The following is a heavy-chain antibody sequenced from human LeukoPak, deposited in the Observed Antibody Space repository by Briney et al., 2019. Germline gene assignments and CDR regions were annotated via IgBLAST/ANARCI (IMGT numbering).Heavy chain of an antibody. CDR3: AISWELQXPLHX. CDR2: ISSNGGST. D-gene: IGHD1-26*01. CDR1: GFTFSSYA. Sequence: PGGSLRLSCAASGFTFSSYAMHWVRQAPGKGLEYVSAISSNGGSTYYANSVKGRFTISRDNSKNTLYLQMGSLRAEDMAVYYCAISWELQXPLHXXGQGTLVTVSS. V-gene: IGHV3-64*01. J-gene: IGHJ4*02.